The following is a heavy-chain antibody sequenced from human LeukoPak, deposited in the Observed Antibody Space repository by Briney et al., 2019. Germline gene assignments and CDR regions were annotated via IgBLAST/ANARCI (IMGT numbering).Heavy chain of an antibody. CDR1: GFTFDDYA. CDR2: ISWNTHTI. V-gene: IGHV3-9*01. CDR3: AKVAKYYYGPETYYFFEQ. D-gene: IGHD3-10*01. Sequence: HPGGSLRLSCAASGFTFDDYALHWVRRAPGKGLEWVSSISWNTHTINYADSVKGRFTISRDYAKNSLYLQMNSLRVEDTAVYYCAKVAKYYYGPETYYFFEQWGQGTPVTASS. J-gene: IGHJ4*02.